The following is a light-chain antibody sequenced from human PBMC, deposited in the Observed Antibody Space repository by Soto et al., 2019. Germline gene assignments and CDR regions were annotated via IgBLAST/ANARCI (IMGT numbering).Light chain of an antibody. Sequence: QSALTQPRSVSVSPGQSVTISCTGTSSYVGGYNYVSWYQQHPGKAPKLIIYDVSQRPSGVPERFSGSTSGNAASLTISGLLTEDEADYFCCSYAGSYVFGTGTKVTVL. J-gene: IGLJ1*01. CDR1: SSYVGGYNY. V-gene: IGLV2-11*01. CDR3: CSYAGSYV. CDR2: DVS.